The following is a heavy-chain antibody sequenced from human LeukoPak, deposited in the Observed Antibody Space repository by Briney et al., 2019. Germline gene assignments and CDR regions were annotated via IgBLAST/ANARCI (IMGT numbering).Heavy chain of an antibody. J-gene: IGHJ6*02. D-gene: IGHD6-13*01. CDR3: AKSLHSTTGRYYYGMDV. CDR2: ICIRGDT. V-gene: IGHV3-13*01. Sequence: PGGSLRLSCAASGFTFIDYDMHWVRQVLGRGLEWVSAICIRGDTHYSGSVKGRFTISRENAESSLYLQMNSLRAEDTAVYYCAKSLHSTTGRYYYGMDVWGQGTTVTVSS. CDR1: GFTFIDYD.